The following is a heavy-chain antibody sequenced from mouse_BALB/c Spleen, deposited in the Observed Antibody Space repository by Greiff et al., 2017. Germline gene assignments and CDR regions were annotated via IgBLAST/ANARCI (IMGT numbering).Heavy chain of an antibody. CDR1: GYSITSGYY. CDR3: ARGYYWYFDV. D-gene: IGHD2-2*01. V-gene: IGHV3-6*02. Sequence: VQLQQSGPGLVKPSQSLSLTCSVTGYSITSGYYWNWIRQLPGNKLEWMGYISYDGSNNYNPSLKNRISITRDTSKNQFFLKLNSVTTEDTATYYCARGYYWYFDVWGAGTTVTVSS. J-gene: IGHJ1*01. CDR2: ISYDGSN.